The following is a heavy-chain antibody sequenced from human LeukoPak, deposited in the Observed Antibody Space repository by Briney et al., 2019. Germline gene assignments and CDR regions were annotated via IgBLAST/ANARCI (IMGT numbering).Heavy chain of an antibody. CDR2: INPNSGGT. CDR3: ARGSYSRYDSSGYADAFDI. J-gene: IGHJ3*02. CDR1: GYTFTGYY. Sequence: ASVKVSCKASGYTFTGYYMHWVRQAPGQGLEWMGWINPNSGGTNYAQKFQGRATMTRDTSISTAYLQWSSLKASDTAMYYCARGSYSRYDSSGYADAFDIWGQGTMVTVSS. D-gene: IGHD3-22*01. V-gene: IGHV1-2*02.